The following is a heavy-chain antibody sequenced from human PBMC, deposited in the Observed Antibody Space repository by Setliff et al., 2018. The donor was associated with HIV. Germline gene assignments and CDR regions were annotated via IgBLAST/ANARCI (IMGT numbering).Heavy chain of an antibody. V-gene: IGHV1-69*05. Sequence: VKVSCKPSGYSFTNHYMHWVRQAPGQGLEWMGGIIPIFGTANYAQKFQGRVTITTDESTTTAYMELSSLRSEGTALYYCAGSILTGYYTFGADYWGQGTLVTVSS. CDR3: AGSILTGYYTFGADY. CDR2: IIPIFGTA. D-gene: IGHD3-9*01. CDR1: GYSFTNHY. J-gene: IGHJ4*02.